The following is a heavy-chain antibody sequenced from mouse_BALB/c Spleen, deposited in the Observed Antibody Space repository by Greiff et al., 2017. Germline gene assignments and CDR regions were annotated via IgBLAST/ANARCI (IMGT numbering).Heavy chain of an antibody. J-gene: IGHJ2*01. Sequence: LVESGAELVRPGSSVKISCKASGYAFSSYWMNWVKQRPGQGLEWIGQIYPGDGDTNYNGKFKGKATLTADKSSSTAYMQLSSLTSEDSAVYFCARSGDGFDYWGQGTTLTVSS. CDR3: ARSGDGFDY. CDR1: GYAFSSYW. D-gene: IGHD2-3*01. CDR2: IYPGDGDT. V-gene: IGHV1-80*01.